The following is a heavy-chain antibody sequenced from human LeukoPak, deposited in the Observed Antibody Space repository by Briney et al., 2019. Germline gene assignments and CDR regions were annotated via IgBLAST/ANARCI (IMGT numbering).Heavy chain of an antibody. CDR3: AKNFGDGLAFYDY. CDR2: IWYDGSNK. V-gene: IGHV3-33*03. D-gene: IGHD4-17*01. CDR1: GFTFSSYG. J-gene: IGHJ4*02. Sequence: GRSLRLSCAASGFTFSSYGMHWVRQAPGKGLEWVAVIWYDGSNKYYADSVKGRSTVSRDNSRNSLYLQMNGLRAEDTAVYYCAKNFGDGLAFYDYWGQGALVTVSS.